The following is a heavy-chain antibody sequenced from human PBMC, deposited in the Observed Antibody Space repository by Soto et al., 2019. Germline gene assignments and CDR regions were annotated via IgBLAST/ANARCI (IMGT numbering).Heavy chain of an antibody. CDR3: ANMMTYSNCFDI. CDR2: ISGSGGAA. D-gene: IGHD3-16*01. CDR1: GFSFSSYA. V-gene: IGHV3-23*01. J-gene: IGHJ3*02. Sequence: PGGSLRLSCAASGFSFSSYAMIWARQAPGKGLEWVSVISGSGGAAYYADSVKGRFNISRDNSKNTLYLQMNSLRAEDTAIYYCANMMTYSNCFDIWGQGTMVTVSS.